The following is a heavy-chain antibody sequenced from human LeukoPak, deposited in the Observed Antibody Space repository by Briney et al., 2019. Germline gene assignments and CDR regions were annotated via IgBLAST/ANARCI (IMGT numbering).Heavy chain of an antibody. J-gene: IGHJ4*02. D-gene: IGHD6-13*01. CDR1: GDTFSSYV. CDR2: IIPIFGTA. Sequence: AVKVSYMESGDTFSSYVICWVRQSPGQGLEWMGGIIPIFGTANYAQKFQGRATITADETTSTAYMELSSLRSEDTAVYYCARGSQQQLVDYWGQGTLVTVSS. V-gene: IGHV1-69*13. CDR3: ARGSQQQLVDY.